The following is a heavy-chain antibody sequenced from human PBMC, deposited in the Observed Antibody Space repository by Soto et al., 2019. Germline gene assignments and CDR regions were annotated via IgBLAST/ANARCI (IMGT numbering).Heavy chain of an antibody. J-gene: IGHJ4*01. CDR1: GESLGGFH. CDR2: ISRSGST. V-gene: IGHV4-34*01. Sequence: SETLSLTCAVSGESLGGFHWSWIRQPPGKGLEWIGEISRSGSTNYDPSLKSRVTMSMDTSRNQVSLKLSSVTDADTAVYYCARGRTDALIETRLFRVLFDLWGHGNLVTVSS. CDR3: ARGRTDALIETRLFRVLFDL. D-gene: IGHD3-10*01.